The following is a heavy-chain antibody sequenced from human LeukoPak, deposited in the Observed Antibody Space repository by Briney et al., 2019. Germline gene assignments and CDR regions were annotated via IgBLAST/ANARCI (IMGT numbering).Heavy chain of an antibody. D-gene: IGHD1-26*01. CDR3: AKDPIFSGSYGVFDY. CDR1: GFTFSSCA. Sequence: GGSLRLSCAASGFTFSSCAMSWVRQAPGRGLEWVSTIIDSGNSIYYADSAEGRFTISRDNSKNTLYLQMNSLRAGDTAVYYCAKDPIFSGSYGVFDYWGLGTLVTVSS. CDR2: IIDSGNSI. J-gene: IGHJ4*02. V-gene: IGHV3-23*01.